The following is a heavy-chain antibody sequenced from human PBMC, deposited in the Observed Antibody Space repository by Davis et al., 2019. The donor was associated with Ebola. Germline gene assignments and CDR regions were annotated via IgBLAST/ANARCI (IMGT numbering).Heavy chain of an antibody. J-gene: IGHJ4*02. CDR3: ARFRFGELLYLGFDY. CDR1: GYTFTSYA. Sequence: AASVKVSCKASGYTFTSYAMHWVRQAPGQGLEWMGWISAYNGNTNYAQNLQGRVTITPDTSTSTAYMGLRSLRSDDTAVYHCARFRFGELLYLGFDYWGQGTLVTVSS. V-gene: IGHV1-18*01. D-gene: IGHD3-10*01. CDR2: ISAYNGNT.